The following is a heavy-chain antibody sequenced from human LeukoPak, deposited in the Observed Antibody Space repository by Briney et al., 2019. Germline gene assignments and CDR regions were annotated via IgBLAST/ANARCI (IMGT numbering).Heavy chain of an antibody. CDR3: ATEVLRYCSSTSCPWFDP. Sequence: ASVKVSCKVSGYTLTELSMHWVRQAPGKGLEWMGGFDPKDGETIYAQKFQGRVTMTEDTSTDTAYMELSSLRSEDTAVYYCATEVLRYCSSTSCPWFDPWGQGTLVTVSS. V-gene: IGHV1-24*01. CDR1: GYTLTELS. CDR2: FDPKDGET. D-gene: IGHD2-2*01. J-gene: IGHJ5*02.